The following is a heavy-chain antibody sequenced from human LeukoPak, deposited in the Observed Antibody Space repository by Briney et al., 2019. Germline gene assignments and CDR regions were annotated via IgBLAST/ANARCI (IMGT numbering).Heavy chain of an antibody. Sequence: GSLRLSCAASGFTFSSYAMSWVRQAPGKGLEWVSAISGSGGSTYYADSVKGRFTISRDNSKNTLYLQMNSLRAEDTAVYHCAKGFYYGGSSDLSSFDIWGQGTMVTVSS. D-gene: IGHD4-23*01. CDR3: AKGFYYGGSSDLSSFDI. J-gene: IGHJ3*02. CDR1: GFTFSSYA. CDR2: ISGSGGST. V-gene: IGHV3-23*01.